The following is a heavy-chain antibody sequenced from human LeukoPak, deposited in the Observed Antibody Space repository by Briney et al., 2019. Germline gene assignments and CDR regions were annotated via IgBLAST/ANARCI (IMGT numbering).Heavy chain of an antibody. CDR1: GGSISSSSYY. Sequence: SETLSLTCTVSGGSISSSSYYWGWIRQPPGKGLEWIGSIYYSGSTYYNPSLKSRVTISVDTSKNQFSLKLSSVTAADTAVYYCTELWPDYCYYMDVWGKGTTVTVSS. J-gene: IGHJ6*03. CDR3: TELWPDYCYYMDV. D-gene: IGHD5-18*01. V-gene: IGHV4-39*01. CDR2: IYYSGST.